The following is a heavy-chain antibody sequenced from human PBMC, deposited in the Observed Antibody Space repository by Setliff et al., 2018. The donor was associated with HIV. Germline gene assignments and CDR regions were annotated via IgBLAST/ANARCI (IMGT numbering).Heavy chain of an antibody. Sequence: GESLKISCAASGFTFSSYGMHWIRQAPGKGLEWVSYISSNNGAYTNYADSVKGRFTISRDNAKNSLYLQMNSLRAEDTAVYYCARMIDCTTALCYRWFDPWGQGTLVTVSS. V-gene: IGHV3-21*05. D-gene: IGHD2-8*01. CDR3: ARMIDCTTALCYRWFDP. CDR1: GFTFSSYG. CDR2: ISSNNGAYT. J-gene: IGHJ5*02.